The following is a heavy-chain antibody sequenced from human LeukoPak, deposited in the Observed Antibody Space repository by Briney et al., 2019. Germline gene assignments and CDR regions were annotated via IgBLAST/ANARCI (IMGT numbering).Heavy chain of an antibody. J-gene: IGHJ4*02. Sequence: GGSLRLSCAASGFTVSSNYMSWVRQAPGKGLEWVSVIYSGGDTYYADSVKGRFTVSRDNSKNTLYLQMNTLRAEDTAVYYCARASGYSGYDPFDYWGQGTLVTVSS. CDR3: ARASGYSGYDPFDY. D-gene: IGHD5-12*01. CDR1: GFTVSSNY. CDR2: IYSGGDT. V-gene: IGHV3-53*01.